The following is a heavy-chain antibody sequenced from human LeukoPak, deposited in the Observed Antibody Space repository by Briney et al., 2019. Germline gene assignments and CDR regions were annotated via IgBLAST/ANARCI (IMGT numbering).Heavy chain of an antibody. V-gene: IGHV3-48*04. J-gene: IGHJ4*02. CDR3: ARGGLYGYDVFDY. Sequence: GGSLRLSCAASGFTFSTYTMNWVRQAPGKGLEWVSYISGSGRTMSYADSVKGRFTISRDNAKNSLYVQMNSLRVEDTAVYHCARGGLYGYDVFDYWGQGTLVSVSS. CDR2: ISGSGRTM. D-gene: IGHD5-12*01. CDR1: GFTFSTYT.